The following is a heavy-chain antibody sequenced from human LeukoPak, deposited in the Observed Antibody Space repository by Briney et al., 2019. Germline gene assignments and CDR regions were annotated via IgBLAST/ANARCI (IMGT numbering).Heavy chain of an antibody. V-gene: IGHV5-51*01. D-gene: IGHD3-22*01. CDR1: GYSFTSYW. Sequence: GESLKISCKGSGYSFTSYWISWVRQMPGKGLEWMGIIYPGDSDTRYSPSFQGQVTISADKSISTAYLQWSSLKASDTAMYYCARRSYYYDSSGYDSPYYFDYWGQGTLVTVSS. CDR3: ARRSYYYDSSGYDSPYYFDY. CDR2: IYPGDSDT. J-gene: IGHJ4*02.